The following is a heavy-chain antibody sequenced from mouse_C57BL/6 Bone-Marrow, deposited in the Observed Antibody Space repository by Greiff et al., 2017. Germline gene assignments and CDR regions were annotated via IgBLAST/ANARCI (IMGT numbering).Heavy chain of an antibody. D-gene: IGHD1-1*01. CDR3: ARGPTVEYYFDY. CDR1: GYSITSGYY. J-gene: IGHJ2*01. CDR2: ISYDGSN. V-gene: IGHV3-6*01. Sequence: EVQLQQSGPGLVKPSQSLSLTCSVTGYSITSGYYWNWIRQFPGNKLEWMGYISYDGSNNYNPSLKNRISITRDTSKNQFFLKLNSVTTEDTATYYCARGPTVEYYFDYWGQGTTLTVSS.